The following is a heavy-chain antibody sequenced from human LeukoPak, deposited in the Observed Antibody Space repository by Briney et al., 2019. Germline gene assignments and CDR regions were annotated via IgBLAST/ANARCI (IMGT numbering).Heavy chain of an antibody. Sequence: RGSLRLSCAASGFTFSSYAMHWVRQAPGKGLEYVSAISSNGGSTYYANSVKGRFTISRDNSKNTLYLQVGSLRAEDMAVYYCARGFPSPEKRPCWGQGTLVTVSS. D-gene: IGHD3-10*01. V-gene: IGHV3-64*01. CDR1: GFTFSSYA. J-gene: IGHJ4*02. CDR2: ISSNGGST. CDR3: ARGFPSPEKRPC.